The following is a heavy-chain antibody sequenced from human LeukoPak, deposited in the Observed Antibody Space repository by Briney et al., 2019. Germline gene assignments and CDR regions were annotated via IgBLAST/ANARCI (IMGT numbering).Heavy chain of an antibody. V-gene: IGHV4-34*01. CDR2: INHSGST. J-gene: IGHJ4*02. CDR1: GGSFSGYY. D-gene: IGHD4-17*01. CDR3: ARHKAGDYGDYEAFDY. Sequence: SETLSLTCAVYGGSFSGYYWSWIRQPPGKGLEWIGEINHSGSTNYNPSLKSRVTISVDTSKNQFSLKLSSVTAADTAVYYCARHKAGDYGDYEAFDYWGQGTLVTVSS.